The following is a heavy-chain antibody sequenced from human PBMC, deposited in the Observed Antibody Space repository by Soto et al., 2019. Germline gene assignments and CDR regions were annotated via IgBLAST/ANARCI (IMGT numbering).Heavy chain of an antibody. CDR2: IFSNDEK. V-gene: IGHV2-26*01. Sequence: QVTLKESGPVLVKPTETLTLTCTVSGFSLSNARMGVSWIRQPPGKALEWLAHIFSNDEKSYSTSLKSRLTISKDTSKSQVVLTMTNMDPVDTATYYCARILGAIVGATRLYYFDYWGQGTLVTVSS. CDR3: ARILGAIVGATRLYYFDY. D-gene: IGHD1-26*01. CDR1: GFSLSNARMG. J-gene: IGHJ4*02.